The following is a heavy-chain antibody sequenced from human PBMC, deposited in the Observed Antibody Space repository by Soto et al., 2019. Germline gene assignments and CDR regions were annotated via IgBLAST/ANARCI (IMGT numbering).Heavy chain of an antibody. J-gene: IGHJ4*02. D-gene: IGHD5-18*01. CDR1: GFSISTHW. CDR2: IKSDGSSA. V-gene: IGHV3-74*01. Sequence: EVQLVESGGGLVQPGGSLRLSCAASGFSISTHWMHWVRQAPGKGLVWVSRIKSDGSSASYADSVKGRFTISRDSAKNKLYLQGHRLRAEDTAVYYCARGGHTSMVTEFDYWGQGTLVTVSS. CDR3: ARGGHTSMVTEFDY.